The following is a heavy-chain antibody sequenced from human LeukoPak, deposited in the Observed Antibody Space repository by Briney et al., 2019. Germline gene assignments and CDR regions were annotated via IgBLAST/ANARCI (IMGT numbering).Heavy chain of an antibody. V-gene: IGHV3-23*01. CDR1: GFTINNYA. CDR3: GRDPNGNYVGAFEFQR. Sequence: GGSLRLSCAASGFTINNYALTWVRQAPGRGLEWASSISGASTYYAESVKGRFSISRDNYKNTVYLQMSSLRAEDTAVYYCGRDPNGNYVGAFEFQRWGQGTLVTVSS. CDR2: ISGAST. D-gene: IGHD4-17*01. J-gene: IGHJ1*01.